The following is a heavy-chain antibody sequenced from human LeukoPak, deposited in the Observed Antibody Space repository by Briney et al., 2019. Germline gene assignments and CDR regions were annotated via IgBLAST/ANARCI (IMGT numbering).Heavy chain of an antibody. D-gene: IGHD6-19*01. CDR2: ISGSGGHI. J-gene: IGHJ4*02. Sequence: GGSLRLSCAASGFTCSNYAMSWVRQAPGKGLEWVSLISGSGGHIYYADSVKGRFTISRDNSRHTLYLQMNSLRGEDTAVYYCATPYSSGWYSYWGQGTLVTVSS. CDR3: ATPYSSGWYSY. V-gene: IGHV3-23*01. CDR1: GFTCSNYA.